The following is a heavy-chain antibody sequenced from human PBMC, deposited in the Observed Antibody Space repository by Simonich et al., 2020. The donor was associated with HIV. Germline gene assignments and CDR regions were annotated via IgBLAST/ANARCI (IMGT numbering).Heavy chain of an antibody. Sequence: QVQLVESGGGVVQPGRSLRLSVAASGCTFSSYAMHWVRKAPGKGLEWVAGISYDGRNKYYADSVKGRFTISRDNSKNTLYLQMNSLRDEDTAVYYCASGGSISSVWADDYWGQGTLVTVSS. J-gene: IGHJ4*02. D-gene: IGHD3-16*01. CDR1: GCTFSSYA. V-gene: IGHV3-30*07. CDR3: ASGGSISSVWADDY. CDR2: ISYDGRNK.